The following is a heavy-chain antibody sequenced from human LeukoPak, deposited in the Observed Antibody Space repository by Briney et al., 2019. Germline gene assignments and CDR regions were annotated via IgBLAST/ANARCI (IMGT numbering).Heavy chain of an antibody. CDR2: TYYRSKWYN. J-gene: IGHJ5*02. V-gene: IGHV6-1*01. CDR1: GDSVSSNSAA. Sequence: SQTLSLTCAISGDSVSSNSAAWNWIRQSPSRGLEWLGRTYYRSKWYNDYAVPVKSRITINPDTSKNQFSLQLNSVTPEDAAVYYCARDRQWLVEGWFDPWGQGTLVTVSS. CDR3: ARDRQWLVEGWFDP. D-gene: IGHD6-19*01.